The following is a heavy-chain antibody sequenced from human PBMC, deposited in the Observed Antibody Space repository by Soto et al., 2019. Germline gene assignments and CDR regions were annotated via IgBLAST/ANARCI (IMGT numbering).Heavy chain of an antibody. Sequence: QVQLVESGGGVVQPGRSLRLSCAASGFTFSSYAMHWVRQAPGKGLEWVAVISYDGSNKYYADSVKGRFTISRDNSKNTLYLQMNSLRDEDTAVYYCARGGSSSRWGQGTLVTVSS. CDR1: GFTFSSYA. D-gene: IGHD6-13*01. J-gene: IGHJ4*02. CDR2: ISYDGSNK. V-gene: IGHV3-30-3*01. CDR3: ARGGSSSR.